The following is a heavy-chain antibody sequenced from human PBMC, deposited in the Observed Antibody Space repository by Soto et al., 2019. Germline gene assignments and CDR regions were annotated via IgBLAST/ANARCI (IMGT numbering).Heavy chain of an antibody. V-gene: IGHV1-8*01. D-gene: IGHD2-15*01. CDR1: GYTFTSYD. J-gene: IGHJ6*03. CDR2: MNPNSGNT. Sequence: ASVKVSCKASGYTFTSYDVSWVRQATGQGLEWMGWMNPNSGNTGYAQKFQGRVTMTRNTSISTAYMELSSLRSEDTAVYYCASRILSSYYYYMDVWGKGTTLTVSS. CDR3: ASRILSSYYYYMDV.